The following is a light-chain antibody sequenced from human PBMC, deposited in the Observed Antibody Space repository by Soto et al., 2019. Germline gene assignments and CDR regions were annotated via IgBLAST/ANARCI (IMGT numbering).Light chain of an antibody. CDR1: SSDVGGYNY. CDR2: EVS. V-gene: IGLV2-14*01. Sequence: QSLLTHPASVSGSPGQSITISCTGTSSDVGGYNYVSWYQQHPGKAPKLMIYEVSNRPSGVSNRFSGSKSGNTASLTISGLQAEDEADYYCSSYTSSSTVFGTGTKVTVL. CDR3: SSYTSSSTV. J-gene: IGLJ1*01.